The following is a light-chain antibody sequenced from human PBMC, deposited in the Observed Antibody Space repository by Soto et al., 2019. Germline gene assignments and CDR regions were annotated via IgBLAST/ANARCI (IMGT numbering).Light chain of an antibody. CDR3: QQYNSWPVT. Sequence: EIVLTQSPATLSVSPGERVTLSCRASQRISNNVAWYQQRPGQTPRLLIYGASTRATGVPARFSGSGSATEFTLTISSLQSEDFAVYYCQQYNSWPVTFGPGTRLEIK. CDR1: QRISNN. CDR2: GAS. V-gene: IGKV3-15*01. J-gene: IGKJ5*01.